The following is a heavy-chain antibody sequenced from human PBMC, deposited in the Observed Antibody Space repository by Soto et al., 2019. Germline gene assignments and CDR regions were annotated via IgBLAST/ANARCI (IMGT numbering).Heavy chain of an antibody. V-gene: IGHV4-59*01. CDR3: ARVPDR. CDR1: GGSISGYY. Sequence: TSETLSLTCTVSGGSISGYYWSWIRQPPGKGLEWIGYIYYSGTTNYNPSLKSRVTISVDTSKNQFSLKLMSVTAADTAVYYCARVPDRWGQGTLVTVSS. CDR2: IYYSGTT. J-gene: IGHJ5*02. D-gene: IGHD2-2*01.